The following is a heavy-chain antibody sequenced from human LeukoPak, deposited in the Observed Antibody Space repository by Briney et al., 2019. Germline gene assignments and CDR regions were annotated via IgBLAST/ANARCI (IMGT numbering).Heavy chain of an antibody. CDR2: IYTSGST. CDR3: ARGDLPAWLAYFDY. V-gene: IGHV4-4*07. J-gene: IGHJ4*02. D-gene: IGHD3-22*01. Sequence: SETLPLTCTVSGGSISSYYWSWIRQPAGKGLEWIGRIYTSGSTNYNPSLKSRVTMSVDTSKNQFSLKLSSVTAADTAVYYCARGDLPAWLAYFDYWGQGTLVTVSS. CDR1: GGSISSYY.